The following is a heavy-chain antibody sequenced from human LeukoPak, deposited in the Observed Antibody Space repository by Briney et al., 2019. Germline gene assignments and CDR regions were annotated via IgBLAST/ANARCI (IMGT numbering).Heavy chain of an antibody. V-gene: IGHV3-7*01. CDR1: GFTFSTSW. CDR2: IKYDGGEK. D-gene: IGHD1-14*01. J-gene: IGHJ4*02. Sequence: GESLRLSCAASGFTFSTSWMSWVRQTPGKGLEWVATIKYDGGEKYYVDSVKGRFTISRDNAKNSLYLQMNSLRVEDTAVYFCARNIYHSAVDYWGQGALVSVSS. CDR3: ARNIYHSAVDY.